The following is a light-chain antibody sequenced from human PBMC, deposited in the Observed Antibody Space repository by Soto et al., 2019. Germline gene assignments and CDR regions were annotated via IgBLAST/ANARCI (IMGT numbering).Light chain of an antibody. V-gene: IGKV1-9*01. Sequence: IQFTQSPSSLSASVGDRVTVTCRASQGIGTYLVWYQQKSGKAPTVLIYASSTLQTGVPSRFSGSGSGTDFSLTISSLHPEDVATYYCQQVDSYPRTFGQGTKV. J-gene: IGKJ1*01. CDR1: QGIGTY. CDR2: ASS. CDR3: QQVDSYPRT.